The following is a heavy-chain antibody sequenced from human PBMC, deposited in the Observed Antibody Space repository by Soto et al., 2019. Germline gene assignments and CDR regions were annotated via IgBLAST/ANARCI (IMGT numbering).Heavy chain of an antibody. CDR2: IYYSGST. V-gene: IGHV4-30-4*01. Sequence: KPSETLSLTCTVSGGSISSGDYYWSWIRQPPGKGLEWIGYIYYSGSTYYNPSLKSRVTIAVDTSKNQFSLKLSSVTAADTAVYYCARVNKYYDFWNRLDSWGQGTLVTVSS. D-gene: IGHD3-3*01. CDR3: ARVNKYYDFWNRLDS. J-gene: IGHJ4*02. CDR1: GGSISSGDYY.